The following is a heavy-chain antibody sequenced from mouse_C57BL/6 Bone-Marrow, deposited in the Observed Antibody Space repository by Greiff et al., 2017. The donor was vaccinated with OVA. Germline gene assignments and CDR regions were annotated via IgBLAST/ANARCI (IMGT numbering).Heavy chain of an antibody. CDR1: GFTFSSYG. CDR2: ISSGGSYT. V-gene: IGHV5-6*01. Sequence: EVKLVESGGDLVKPGGSLKLSCAASGFTFSSYGMSWVRQTPDKRLEWVATISSGGSYTYYPDSVKGRFTISRDNAKNTLYLQMSSLKSEDTAMYYCARHYYGSSYDFDYWGQGTTLTVSS. D-gene: IGHD1-1*01. J-gene: IGHJ2*01. CDR3: ARHYYGSSYDFDY.